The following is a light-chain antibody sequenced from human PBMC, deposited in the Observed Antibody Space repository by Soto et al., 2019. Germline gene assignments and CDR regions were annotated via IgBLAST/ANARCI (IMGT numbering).Light chain of an antibody. CDR3: QQADTFPLT. V-gene: IGKV1-12*01. CDR2: AAS. J-gene: IGKJ4*01. Sequence: DIQMTQSPSSVSASVGDRVTITCRASQGIRSWLAWYQQKPGKAPNLLIYAASSLQSGVPSRFSGSGSGTDFTLTSSSLQPEDFATYYYQQADTFPLTFGVGTKVEIK. CDR1: QGIRSW.